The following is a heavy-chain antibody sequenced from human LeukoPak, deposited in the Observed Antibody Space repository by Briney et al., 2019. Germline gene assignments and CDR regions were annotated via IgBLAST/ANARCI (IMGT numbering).Heavy chain of an antibody. D-gene: IGHD2-2*01. CDR3: ARWASGTGLNFDY. Sequence: SETLSLTCAVYGGSFSGYYWSWIRQPPGKGLEWIGEINHSGSTNYNPSLKSRVTISVDTSKNQFSLKLSSVTAADTAVYYCARWASGTGLNFDYWGQGTLVTVSS. CDR2: INHSGST. V-gene: IGHV4-34*01. J-gene: IGHJ4*02. CDR1: GGSFSGYY.